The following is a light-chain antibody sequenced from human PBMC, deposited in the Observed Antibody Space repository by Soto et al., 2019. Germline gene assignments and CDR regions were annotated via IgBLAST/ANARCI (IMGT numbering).Light chain of an antibody. V-gene: IGKV3-15*01. CDR1: QSVSGN. CDR3: QQYNNWFSIT. J-gene: IGKJ5*01. CDR2: GAS. Sequence: EIVMTQSPATLSVSPGERATLSCRASQSVSGNLAWYQQKPVQAPRLLIYGASTMANGIPARFSGSGSGTEFTLTISSLPSEDFAVYYCQQYNNWFSITFGQGTRLEIK.